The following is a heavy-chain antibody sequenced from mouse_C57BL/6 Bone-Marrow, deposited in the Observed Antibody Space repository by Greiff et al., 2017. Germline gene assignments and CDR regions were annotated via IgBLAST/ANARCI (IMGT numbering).Heavy chain of an antibody. Sequence: QVTLKVSGPGILQPSQTLSLTCSFSGFSLRTFGMGVGWIRQPSGKGLEWLAHIWWDDAKYYNPALKSRLTISKDTSKNQVFLKIANVDTADTATYYCARILSFYYGSSYSYWGQGTTLTVSS. D-gene: IGHD1-1*01. J-gene: IGHJ2*01. CDR2: IWWDDAK. CDR3: ARILSFYYGSSYSY. V-gene: IGHV8-8*01. CDR1: GFSLRTFGMG.